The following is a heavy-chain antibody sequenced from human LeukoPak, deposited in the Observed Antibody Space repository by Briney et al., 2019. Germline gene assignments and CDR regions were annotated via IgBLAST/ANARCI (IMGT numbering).Heavy chain of an antibody. D-gene: IGHD6-13*01. V-gene: IGHV4-59*01. CDR2: IYYSGST. J-gene: IGHJ6*02. CDR3: ARDSAAAGDYYGMDV. Sequence: SETLSLTCTVSGGSISSYYWSWIRQPPGEGLEWIGYIYYSGSTNYNPSLKSRVTISVDTSKNQFSLKLSSVTAADTAVYYCARDSAAAGDYYGMDVWGQGTTVTVSS. CDR1: GGSISSYY.